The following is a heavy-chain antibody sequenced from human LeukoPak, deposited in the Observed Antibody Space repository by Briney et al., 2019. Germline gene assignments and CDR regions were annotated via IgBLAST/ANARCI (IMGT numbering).Heavy chain of an antibody. CDR2: ISSSGDYK. J-gene: IGHJ6*04. Sequence: GGSLRLSCAASGFTFTTYSLNWVRQAPGKGLEWVSSISSSGDYKYYADSVKGRFTISRDNAKNSLYLQMNSLRAEDTAVYYFAELGITMIGGVWGKGTTVTISS. D-gene: IGHD3-10*02. CDR1: GFTFTTYS. V-gene: IGHV3-21*01. CDR3: AELGITMIGGV.